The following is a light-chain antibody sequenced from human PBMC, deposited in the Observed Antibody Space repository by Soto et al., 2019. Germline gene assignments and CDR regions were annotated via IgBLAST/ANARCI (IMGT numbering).Light chain of an antibody. CDR1: QLFSSN. V-gene: IGKV3-20*01. CDR3: QHYGSSRT. Sequence: EIVMMQSPATLSVSPGESVTLSCRASQLFSSNLAWYQHKPGQAPRLLIYGASSRATGIPDRFSGSGSGTDFTLTISTLEPEDFAVYFCQHYGSSRTFGQGTKVDI. J-gene: IGKJ1*01. CDR2: GAS.